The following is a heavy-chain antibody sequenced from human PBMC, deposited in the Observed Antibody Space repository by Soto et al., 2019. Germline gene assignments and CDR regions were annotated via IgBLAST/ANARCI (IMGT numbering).Heavy chain of an antibody. D-gene: IGHD5-12*01. J-gene: IGHJ6*02. CDR1: GGTFSSSA. Sequence: QVQLEQSGAEVQKPGSSVKVSCKASGGTFSSSAFSWVRQAPGQGLEWMGGIMPVFPTPDYAQKFQDRVTITAAASTSTTNMELSGLRSEDTAIYYCARDNDRLQLGGNYYYILDVWGQGTTVIVSS. CDR3: ARDNDRLQLGGNYYYILDV. V-gene: IGHV1-69*12. CDR2: IMPVFPTP.